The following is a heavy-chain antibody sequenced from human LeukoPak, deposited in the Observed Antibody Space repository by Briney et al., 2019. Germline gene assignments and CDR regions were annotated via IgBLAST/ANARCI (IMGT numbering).Heavy chain of an antibody. CDR2: IIPILGIA. CDR1: GGTFSSYA. V-gene: IGHV1-69*04. Sequence: ASVKVSCKASGGTFSSYAISWVRQAPGQGLEWMGRIIPILGIANYAQKFQGRVTITADKSTSTAYMELSGLRSEDTAVYYCARDSRPRNTYYYDSSGPPAWDWGQGTLVTVSS. D-gene: IGHD3-22*01. CDR3: ARDSRPRNTYYYDSSGPPAWD. J-gene: IGHJ4*02.